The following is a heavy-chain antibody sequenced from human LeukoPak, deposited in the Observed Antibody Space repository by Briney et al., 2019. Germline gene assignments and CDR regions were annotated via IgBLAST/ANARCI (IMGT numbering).Heavy chain of an antibody. CDR2: IIPIFGTA. CDR1: GGTFSSYA. V-gene: IGHV1-69*05. CDR3: AAGGTSPSSPFDY. J-gene: IGHJ4*02. Sequence: SVKVSCKASGGTFSSYAISWVRQAPGRGLEWMGGIIPIFGTANYAQKFQGRVTITTDESTSTAYMELSSLRSEDTAVYYCAAGGTSPSSPFDYWGQGTLVTVSS. D-gene: IGHD2-2*01.